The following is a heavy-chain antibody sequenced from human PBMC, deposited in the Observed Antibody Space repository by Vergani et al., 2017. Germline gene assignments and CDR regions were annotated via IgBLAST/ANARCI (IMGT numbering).Heavy chain of an antibody. V-gene: IGHV3-21*04. CDR3: ARDLIENDTYGRSGY. J-gene: IGHJ1*01. CDR1: GFTFSSYS. Sequence: EVQLLESGGDLVQPGGSLRLSCAASGFTFSSYSMNWVRQAPGKGLEWVSSISSSSSYIYYADSVKGRFTISRDNAKNSLYLQMNSLRAEDTAVYYCARDLIENDTYGRSGYWGPGTLVTVSS. D-gene: IGHD6-25*01. CDR2: ISSSSSYI.